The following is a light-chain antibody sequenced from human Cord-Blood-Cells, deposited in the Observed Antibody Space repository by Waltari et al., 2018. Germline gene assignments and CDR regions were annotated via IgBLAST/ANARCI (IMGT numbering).Light chain of an antibody. CDR1: SSDVGCYNL. CDR3: CSYAGSSTYF. Sequence: QSALTQPASVSGSPGQSITISCTGTSSDVGCYNLVSWYQQHPGKAPKLMIYEGSKRPSGVSNRFSGSKSGNTASLTISGLQAEDEADYYCCSYAGSSTYFFGTGTNVTVL. J-gene: IGLJ1*01. V-gene: IGLV2-23*01. CDR2: EGS.